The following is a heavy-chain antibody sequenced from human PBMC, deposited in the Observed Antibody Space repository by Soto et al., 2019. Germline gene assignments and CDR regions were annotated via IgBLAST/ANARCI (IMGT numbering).Heavy chain of an antibody. V-gene: IGHV3-74*01. D-gene: IGHD2-15*01. CDR2: INSDGSST. Sequence: GGSLRLSCAASGFTFSSYWMHWVRQAPGKGLVWVSRINSDGSSTSYADSVKGRFTISRDNAKNTLYLQMNSLRAEDTAVYYCAREVEFCSGGSCPRLYYYYGMDVWGQGTTVTVSS. CDR1: GFTFSSYW. CDR3: AREVEFCSGGSCPRLYYYYGMDV. J-gene: IGHJ6*02.